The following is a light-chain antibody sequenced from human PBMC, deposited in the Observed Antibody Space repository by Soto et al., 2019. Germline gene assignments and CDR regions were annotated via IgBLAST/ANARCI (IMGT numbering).Light chain of an antibody. Sequence: AIRMTQSPSSFSASTGDRVTITCRASQGISSYLAWYQQKPGKAPKLLIYAAYTLQSEVPSRFSGSGSGTDFTLTISCLQSEDFATYYCQQYYSYPRTFGQGTKAEIK. J-gene: IGKJ1*01. CDR2: AAY. CDR1: QGISSY. CDR3: QQYYSYPRT. V-gene: IGKV1-8*01.